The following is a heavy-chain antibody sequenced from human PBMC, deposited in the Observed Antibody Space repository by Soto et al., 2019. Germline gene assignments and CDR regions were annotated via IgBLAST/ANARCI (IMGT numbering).Heavy chain of an antibody. CDR3: LRQGIDYLHGLAGV. V-gene: IGHV4-59*08. D-gene: IGHD1-26*01. CDR2: VYYTGDT. J-gene: IGHJ6*02. CDR1: SGPSRSYN. Sequence: QVQLQQSGPRLVKPSETLSLTCTVSSGPSRSYNWGWIRQSPRRGLEWIGYVYYTGDTAYNPSLKSRVTISADTSTNNISLILSSGTAADTAGYYCLRQGIDYLHGLAGVWGQGTTVTVSS.